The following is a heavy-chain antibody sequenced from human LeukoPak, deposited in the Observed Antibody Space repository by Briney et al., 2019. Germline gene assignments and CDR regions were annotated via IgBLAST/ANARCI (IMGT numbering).Heavy chain of an antibody. Sequence: ASVKVSCKASGYTFTSYYMHWVRQAPGQGLEWMGIINPSGGSTSYAQKFQGRVTMTRDTSTSTVYMELSSLRSEDTAVYHCARDPNPYSYGFVTRYWFDPWGQGTLVTVSS. CDR2: INPSGGST. D-gene: IGHD5-18*01. CDR3: ARDPNPYSYGFVTRYWFDP. CDR1: GYTFTSYY. V-gene: IGHV1-46*01. J-gene: IGHJ5*02.